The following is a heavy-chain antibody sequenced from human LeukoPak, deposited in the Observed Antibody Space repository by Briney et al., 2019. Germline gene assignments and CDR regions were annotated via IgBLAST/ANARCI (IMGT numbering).Heavy chain of an antibody. CDR1: GGSISSSSYY. CDR2: IYYSGST. D-gene: IGHD5-18*01. CDR3: ARTHTAMVTPKMYYFDY. J-gene: IGHJ4*02. V-gene: IGHV4-39*07. Sequence: SETLSLTCTVSGGSISSSSYYWGWIRQPPGTGLEWVGSIYYSGSTYYNPSLKSRVTISVDTSENQFSLKLSSVTAADTAVYYCARTHTAMVTPKMYYFDYWGQGTLVTVSS.